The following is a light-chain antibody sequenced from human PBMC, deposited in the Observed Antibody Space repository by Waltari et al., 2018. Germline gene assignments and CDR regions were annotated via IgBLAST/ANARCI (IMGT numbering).Light chain of an antibody. CDR3: QTGGHGTWV. Sequence: QLVLTQSPSASASLGASVKLTCTLDSGHSSNIVAWLQRRPEKGPRYLMKVNSDGSHNKGDYIPDCFSGASSGPERYLTISSRQSEYEADYYCQTGGHGTWVFGGGTKLTVV. CDR1: SGHSSNI. J-gene: IGLJ3*02. V-gene: IGLV4-69*01. CDR2: VNSDGSH.